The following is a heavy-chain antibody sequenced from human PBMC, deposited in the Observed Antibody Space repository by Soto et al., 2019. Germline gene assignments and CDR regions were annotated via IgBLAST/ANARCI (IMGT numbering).Heavy chain of an antibody. Sequence: GGSLRLSCAASGFTFSNAWMSWVRQAPGKGLEWVGRMKSKTDGWTTDYAAPVKGRFTISRDDSKNTLYLQMNSLKTEDTAVYYCTTPHGDYDYYYYYGMDVWGQGTTVTVSS. J-gene: IGHJ6*02. CDR3: TTPHGDYDYYYYYGMDV. CDR1: GFTFSNAW. CDR2: MKSKTDGWTT. D-gene: IGHD4-17*01. V-gene: IGHV3-15*01.